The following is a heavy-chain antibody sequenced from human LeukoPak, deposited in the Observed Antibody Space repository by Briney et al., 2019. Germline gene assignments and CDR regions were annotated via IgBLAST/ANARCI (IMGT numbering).Heavy chain of an antibody. CDR3: AKEQHGYDKPIDY. CDR1: GFTFNIYA. CDR2: ISGSGIST. V-gene: IGHV3-23*01. J-gene: IGHJ4*02. Sequence: PGGSLRLSCAASGFTFNIYAMNWVRQASGKGLEWVSTISGSGISTYYADSAKGRFTVSRDNSKNTLYLQMNSLRAEDTAVYFCAKEQHGYDKPIDYWGQGTLVTVSS. D-gene: IGHD5-12*01.